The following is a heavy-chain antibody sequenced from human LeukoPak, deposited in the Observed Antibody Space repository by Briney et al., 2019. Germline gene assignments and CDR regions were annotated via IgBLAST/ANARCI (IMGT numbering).Heavy chain of an antibody. CDR2: TKNKANNYNT. D-gene: IGHD3-9*01. J-gene: IGHJ4*02. CDR3: ARVARFDSIDY. Sequence: GGSLRLSCAASGFTFSDHYMDWVRQAPGKGLEWVGRTKNKANNYNTEYAATVKGRFTISRDDSKNSLYLRMNSLKTEDTAVYYCARVARFDSIDYWGQGTLVTVSS. V-gene: IGHV3-72*01. CDR1: GFTFSDHY.